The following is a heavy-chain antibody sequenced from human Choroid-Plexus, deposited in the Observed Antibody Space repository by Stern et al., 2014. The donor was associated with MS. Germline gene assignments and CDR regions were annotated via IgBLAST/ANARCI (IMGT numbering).Heavy chain of an antibody. Sequence: QVQLMQSGGGVAQPGRPLILSCAASGFTFSNFGMHWVRQAPGKGLEWVALISYDGSDKYYADSVKGRFTIFRDNSKNTLYMHMNSLRAEDTAVYYCAKDRQWSTYFFDYWCQGSLVTVSS. D-gene: IGHD2-15*01. V-gene: IGHV3-30*18. CDR1: GFTFSNFG. CDR3: AKDRQWSTYFFDY. J-gene: IGHJ4*02. CDR2: ISYDGSDK.